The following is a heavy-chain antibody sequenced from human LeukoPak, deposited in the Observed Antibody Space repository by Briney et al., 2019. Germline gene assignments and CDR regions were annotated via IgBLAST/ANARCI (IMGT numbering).Heavy chain of an antibody. CDR2: ISSSSSYI. J-gene: IGHJ4*02. Sequence: GGSLRLSCAASGFTFSSYSMNWVRQAPGKGLEWVSSISSSSSYIYYADSVKGRFTIPRDNAKNSVYLQMNSLRAEDTAVYYCARDDPSMIAALHYWGQGTLVTVSS. CDR1: GFTFSSYS. D-gene: IGHD6-6*01. V-gene: IGHV3-21*01. CDR3: ARDDPSMIAALHY.